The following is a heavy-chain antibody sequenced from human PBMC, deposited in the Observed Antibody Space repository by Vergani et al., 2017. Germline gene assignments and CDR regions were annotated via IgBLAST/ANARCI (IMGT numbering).Heavy chain of an antibody. D-gene: IGHD6-13*01. Sequence: QLQLQESGPGLVKPSETLSLTCTVSGGSISSSSYYWGWIRQPPGKGLEWIGSNYYSGSTNYNPSLKSRVTISVDKSKNQFSLKLSSVTAADTAVYYCACSEYYSSSWFDYWGQGTLVTVSS. CDR2: NYYSGST. J-gene: IGHJ4*02. CDR3: ACSEYYSSSWFDY. V-gene: IGHV4-39*07. CDR1: GGSISSSSYY.